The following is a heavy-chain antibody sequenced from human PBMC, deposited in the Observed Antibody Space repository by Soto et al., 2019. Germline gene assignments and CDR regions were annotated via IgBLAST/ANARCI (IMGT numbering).Heavy chain of an antibody. D-gene: IGHD3-22*01. CDR1: GFTFSNAW. CDR2: IKSKTDGGTT. V-gene: IGHV3-15*01. J-gene: IGHJ4*02. CDR3: TTARGYYDSSGYPH. Sequence: GGSLRLSCAASGFTFSNAWMSWVRQAPGKGLGWVGRIKSKTDGGTTDYAAPVKGRFTISRDDSKNTLYLQMNSLKTEDTAVYYCTTARGYYDSSGYPHWGQGTLVTVSS.